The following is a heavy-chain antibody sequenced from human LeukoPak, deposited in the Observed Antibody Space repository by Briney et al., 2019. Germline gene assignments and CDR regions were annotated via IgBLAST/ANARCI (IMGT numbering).Heavy chain of an antibody. Sequence: ASVKVSCKASGYTFTGYYMHWVRQAPGQGLEWMGWINPNSGGTNYAQKFQGRVTMTTDTSTSTAYMELRSLRSDDTAVYYCARDPRVRYSSGWYYFDYWGQGTLVTVSS. D-gene: IGHD6-19*01. CDR1: GYTFTGYY. V-gene: IGHV1-2*02. J-gene: IGHJ4*02. CDR2: INPNSGGT. CDR3: ARDPRVRYSSGWYYFDY.